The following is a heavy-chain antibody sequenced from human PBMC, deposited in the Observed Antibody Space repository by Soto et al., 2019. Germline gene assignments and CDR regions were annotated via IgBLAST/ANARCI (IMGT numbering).Heavy chain of an antibody. J-gene: IGHJ5*02. CDR1: GYSFTSYW. Sequence: PGESLKISCKGSGYSFTSYWIGWVRQMPGKGLEWMGIIYPGDSDTRYSPSFQGQVTISADKSISTAYLQWSSLKASDTAMYYCARLGLGQQLITGQFDPWGQGTLVTVSS. V-gene: IGHV5-51*01. CDR2: IYPGDSDT. CDR3: ARLGLGQQLITGQFDP. D-gene: IGHD6-13*01.